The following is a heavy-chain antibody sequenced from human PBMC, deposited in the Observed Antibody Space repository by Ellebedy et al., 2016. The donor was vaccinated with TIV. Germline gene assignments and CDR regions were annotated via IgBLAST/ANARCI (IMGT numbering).Heavy chain of an antibody. J-gene: IGHJ4*02. CDR2: KRFDGRNE. V-gene: IGHV3-30*02. D-gene: IGHD6-19*01. CDR1: GFSFSTYG. CDR3: TRETNPPPGALAGTGFDC. Sequence: PGGSLRLSCVASGFSFSTYGMHWVRQAPGKGLEWVAFKRFDGRNEYNGDSVKGRFIISRDSSKNTLSLQMNRMTSDDTGIYYCTRETNPPPGALAGTGFDCWGQGTLVIVSS.